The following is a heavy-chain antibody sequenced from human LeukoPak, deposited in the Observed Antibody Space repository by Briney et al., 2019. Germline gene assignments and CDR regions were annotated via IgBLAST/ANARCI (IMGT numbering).Heavy chain of an antibody. D-gene: IGHD3-10*01. CDR2: ISYDGSNK. CDR1: GFTLSSYG. J-gene: IGHJ4*02. V-gene: IGHV3-30*18. CDR3: AKTIVRFGELLYPFDY. Sequence: PGGSLRLSCAASGFTLSSYGMHWVRQAPGKGLEWVAVISYDGSNKYYADSVKGRFAISRDNSKNTLYLQMNSLRAEDTAVYYCAKTIVRFGELLYPFDYWGQGTLVTVSS.